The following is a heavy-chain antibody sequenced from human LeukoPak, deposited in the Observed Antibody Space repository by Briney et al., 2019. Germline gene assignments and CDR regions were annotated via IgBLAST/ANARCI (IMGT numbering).Heavy chain of an antibody. V-gene: IGHV3-23*01. D-gene: IGHD3-10*01. Sequence: GGSLRLSCAASGFTFSSYAMSWVRQAPGKGLEWVSAISGSGGSTYYTDSVKGRFTISRDNAKNSLYLQMNSLRAEDTAVYYCARDKYGSGSYSWSKRLDYWGQGTLVTVSS. CDR1: GFTFSSYA. CDR3: ARDKYGSGSYSWSKRLDY. CDR2: ISGSGGST. J-gene: IGHJ4*02.